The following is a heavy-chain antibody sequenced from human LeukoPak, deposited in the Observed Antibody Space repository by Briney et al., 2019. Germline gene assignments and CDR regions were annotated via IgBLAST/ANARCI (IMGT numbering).Heavy chain of an antibody. D-gene: IGHD3-3*01. CDR1: GGSISSGDYY. Sequence: SQTLSLTCTVSGGSISSGDYYWSWIRQPPGKGLEWIGYIYYSGSTYYNPSLKSRVTISVDTSKNQFSLKLSSVTAVDTAVYYCARQVLEWLLPAFDYWGQGTLVTVSS. CDR2: IYYSGST. CDR3: ARQVLEWLLPAFDY. J-gene: IGHJ4*02. V-gene: IGHV4-30-4*08.